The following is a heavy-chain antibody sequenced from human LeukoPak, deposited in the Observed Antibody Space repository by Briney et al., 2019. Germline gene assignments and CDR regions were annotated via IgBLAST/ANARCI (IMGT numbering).Heavy chain of an antibody. V-gene: IGHV1-8*03. CDR2: MNPNSGNT. CDR3: ARERVEMATTRAFDY. Sequence: ASVKVSCKASGGTFTSYDINWVRQATGQGLEWMGWMNPNSGNTGYAQKFQGRVTITRNTSISTAYMELSSLGSEDTAVYYCARERVEMATTRAFDYWGQGTLVTVSS. J-gene: IGHJ4*02. CDR1: GGTFTSYD. D-gene: IGHD5-24*01.